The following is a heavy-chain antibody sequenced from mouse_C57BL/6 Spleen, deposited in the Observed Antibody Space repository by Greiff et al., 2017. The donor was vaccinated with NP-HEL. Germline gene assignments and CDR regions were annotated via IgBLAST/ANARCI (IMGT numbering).Heavy chain of an antibody. V-gene: IGHV1-81*01. CDR3: ARKRDGSSYGYFDY. CDR2: IYPRSGNT. CDR1: GYTFTSYG. Sequence: VQVVESGAELARPGASVKLSCKASGYTFTSYGISWVKQRTGQGLEWIGEIYPRSGNTYYNEKFKGKATLTADKSSSTAYMELRSLTSEDSAVYFCARKRDGSSYGYFDYWGQGTTLTVSS. D-gene: IGHD1-1*01. J-gene: IGHJ2*01.